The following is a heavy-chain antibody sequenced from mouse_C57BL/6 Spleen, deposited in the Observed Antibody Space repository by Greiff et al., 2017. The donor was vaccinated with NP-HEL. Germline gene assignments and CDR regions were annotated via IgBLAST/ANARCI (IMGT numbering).Heavy chain of an antibody. CDR2: IDPETGGT. V-gene: IGHV1-15*01. D-gene: IGHD1-1*01. J-gene: IGHJ4*01. CDR3: TRDYYYGSSFMDY. CDR1: GYTFTDYE. Sequence: VQLQQSGAELVRPGASVTLSCKASGYTFTDYEMHWVKQTPVHGLEWIGAIDPETGGTAYNQKFKGKAILTADKSSSTAYMELRSLTSEDSAVYYCTRDYYYGSSFMDYWGQGTSVTVSS.